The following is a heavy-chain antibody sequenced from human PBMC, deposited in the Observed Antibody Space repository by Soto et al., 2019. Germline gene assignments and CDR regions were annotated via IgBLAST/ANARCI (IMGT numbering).Heavy chain of an antibody. Sequence: SETLSPPGSLSRGSIGSGDYYWTWIRQPPGKGLERIGYIYYSGSTYYNPSLESRVTISVGTSKNQFSLKLSSVTAADTAVYYCARESGGLLWFGELLSPGYFDYWGQGTMVTVSS. CDR3: ARESGGLLWFGELLSPGYFDY. CDR2: IYYSGST. CDR1: RGSIGSGDYY. V-gene: IGHV4-30-4*01. J-gene: IGHJ4*01. D-gene: IGHD3-10*01.